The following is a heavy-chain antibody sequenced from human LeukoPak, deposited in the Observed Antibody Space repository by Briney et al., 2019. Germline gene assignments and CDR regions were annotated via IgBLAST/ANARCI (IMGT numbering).Heavy chain of an antibody. V-gene: IGHV4-39*01. CDR2: IYYNGNT. D-gene: IGHD6-19*01. J-gene: IGHJ3*02. CDR1: GGSIGGHTFY. CDR3: ARLTALAGHRGAFDI. Sequence: SDTLSLTCNVSGGSIGGHTFYWDWIRQPPGKGLEWIATIYYNGNTFYNPSLKSRVAISIDMSKSHFSLHLSSVTAADTAIYYCARLTALAGHRGAFDIWGPGTMVTVSS.